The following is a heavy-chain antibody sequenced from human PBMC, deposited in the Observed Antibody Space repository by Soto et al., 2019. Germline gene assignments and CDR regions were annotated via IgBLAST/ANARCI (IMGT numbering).Heavy chain of an antibody. J-gene: IGHJ5*02. CDR1: VFSLSTSGLG. Sequence: QITLRESGPTLVKPPHTLTLTCTFSVFSLSTSGLGVGWIRQSPGKALEVLALIIWDDDKLHSPSLKSRVTITKDTTRNQVALTMANMDPVDTATYYCAHSRRLGHRSGGNYYFWASWGQGTLVTVSS. D-gene: IGHD3-3*01. CDR2: IIWDDDK. V-gene: IGHV2-5*02. CDR3: AHSRRLGHRSGGNYYFWAS.